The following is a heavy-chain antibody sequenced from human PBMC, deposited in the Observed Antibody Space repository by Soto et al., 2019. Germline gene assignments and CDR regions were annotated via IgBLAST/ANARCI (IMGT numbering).Heavy chain of an antibody. J-gene: IGHJ4*02. V-gene: IGHV4-30-4*08. CDR2: IYYSGST. D-gene: IGHD5-12*01. CDR1: GGSISSGGYY. Sequence: PSETLSLTCTVSGGSISSGGYYWSWIRQHPGKGLEWIGYIYYSGSTYYNPSLKSRVTISVDTSKNQFSLKLSSVTAADTAVYYCARVKRWLQLLDYWGQGTLVTVSS. CDR3: ARVKRWLQLLDY.